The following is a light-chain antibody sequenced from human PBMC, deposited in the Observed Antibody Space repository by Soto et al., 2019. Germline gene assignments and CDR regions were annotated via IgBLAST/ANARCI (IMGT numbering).Light chain of an antibody. CDR2: DAS. J-gene: IGKJ5*01. CDR3: QQRSQWPPMT. V-gene: IGKV3-11*01. CDR1: QSISDT. Sequence: EIVMTQSPATLSVSPGGRATLSCRASQSISDTLAWYQQKPGQAPRLLIYDASSRATGVPARFSGSGSGTDFSLTISSLEPEDVAVYYCQQRSQWPPMTFGQGTRLEIK.